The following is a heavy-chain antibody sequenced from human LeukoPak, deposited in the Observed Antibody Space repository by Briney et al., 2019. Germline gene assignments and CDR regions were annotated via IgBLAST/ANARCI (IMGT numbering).Heavy chain of an antibody. CDR1: GFTFSSYS. CDR2: ISNSSSYI. J-gene: IGHJ4*02. Sequence: GGSLRLSCAASGFTFSSYSMNWVRQAPGKGLEWVSSISNSSSYIYYADSVKGRFTISRDNAKNPLYLQMNSLRAEDTAVYYCARVWFGSFDYWGQGTLVTVSS. D-gene: IGHD3-10*01. CDR3: ARVWFGSFDY. V-gene: IGHV3-21*01.